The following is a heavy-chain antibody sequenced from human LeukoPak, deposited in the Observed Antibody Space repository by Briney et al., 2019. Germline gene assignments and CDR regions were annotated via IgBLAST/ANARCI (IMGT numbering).Heavy chain of an antibody. D-gene: IGHD3-3*01. CDR3: ARGITIFGVVITYFDY. CDR1: GGSISSYY. V-gene: IGHV4-59*01. CDR2: IYYSGST. J-gene: IGHJ4*02. Sequence: SETLSLTCTVSGGSISSYYWSWIRQPPGKGLEWVGYIYYSGSTNYNPSLKSRVTISVDTSKNQFSLKLSSVTAADTAVYYCARGITIFGVVITYFDYWGQGTLVTVSS.